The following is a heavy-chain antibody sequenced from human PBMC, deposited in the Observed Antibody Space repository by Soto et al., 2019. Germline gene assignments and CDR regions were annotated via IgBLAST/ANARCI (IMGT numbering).Heavy chain of an antibody. V-gene: IGHV1-69*13. CDR2: IIPIFGTA. Sequence: GASVKVSCKASGGTFSSYAISWVRQAPEQGLEWMGGIIPIFGTANYAQKFQGRVTITADESTSTAYMELSSLRSEDTAVYYCARVLNSYDFWSGYYGHYWGQGTLVTVSS. J-gene: IGHJ4*02. D-gene: IGHD3-3*01. CDR1: GGTFSSYA. CDR3: ARVLNSYDFWSGYYGHY.